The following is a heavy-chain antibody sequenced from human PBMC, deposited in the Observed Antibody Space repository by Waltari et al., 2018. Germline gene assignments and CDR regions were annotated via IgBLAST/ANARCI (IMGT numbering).Heavy chain of an antibody. Sequence: QVQLVASGGDVVQPGRSRRLSCAASGCTFSSYGQHWVRQAPGKGLEWVAVIWYDGSNKYYADSVKGRFTISRDNSKNTLYLQMNSLRAEDTAVYYCAKPDYGASLGDYWGQGTLVTVSS. CDR1: GCTFSSYG. CDR2: IWYDGSNK. J-gene: IGHJ4*02. CDR3: AKPDYGASLGDY. D-gene: IGHD4-17*01. V-gene: IGHV3-33*06.